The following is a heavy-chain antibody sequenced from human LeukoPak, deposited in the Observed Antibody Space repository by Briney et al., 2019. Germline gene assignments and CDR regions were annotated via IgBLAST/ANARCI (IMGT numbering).Heavy chain of an antibody. CDR1: GGSITINGYY. Sequence: SETLSLTCTVSGGSITINGYYWTWIRRHPGKGLEWIGYIFHNGKAHYNPSLKSRATISVDTSKNQFSLSLRSVTAADTAFYYCAKYSSGYYYGLNWGQGALVTAAS. V-gene: IGHV4-31*03. CDR3: AKYSSGYYYGLN. CDR2: IFHNGKA. D-gene: IGHD3-22*01. J-gene: IGHJ4*02.